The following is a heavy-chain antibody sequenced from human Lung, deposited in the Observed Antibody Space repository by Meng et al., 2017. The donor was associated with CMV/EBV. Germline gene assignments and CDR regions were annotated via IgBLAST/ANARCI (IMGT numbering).Heavy chain of an antibody. D-gene: IGHD3-22*01. CDR1: GFTFSDYS. CDR3: ARNWGYNDGTSYYWGMFDY. Sequence: ESLKISXAASGFTFSDYSLNWVRQAPGKGLEWISYISFSGTTMYYADSVKGRFTISRDYAKNSLYLQMNSLRAEDTAVYYCARNWGYNDGTSYYWGMFDYWGQGTLVTVSS. J-gene: IGHJ4*02. V-gene: IGHV3-48*04. CDR2: ISFSGTTM.